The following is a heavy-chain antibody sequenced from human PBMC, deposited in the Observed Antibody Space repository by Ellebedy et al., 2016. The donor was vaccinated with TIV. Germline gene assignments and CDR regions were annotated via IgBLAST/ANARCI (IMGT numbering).Heavy chain of an antibody. CDR1: GFTFRNYG. Sequence: GESLKISCAPSGFTFRNYGIHWVRQAPGKGLEWVAFIRYDGGAKYYADSVKGRFTISRDNSENTLYLQMNSLRPEDTAVYYCAREKGGKYYFDYWGQGTLVTVSS. J-gene: IGHJ4*02. CDR3: AREKGGKYYFDY. CDR2: IRYDGGAK. V-gene: IGHV3-30*02.